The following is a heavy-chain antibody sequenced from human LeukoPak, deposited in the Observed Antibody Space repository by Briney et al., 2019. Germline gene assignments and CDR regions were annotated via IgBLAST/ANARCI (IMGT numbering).Heavy chain of an antibody. Sequence: GSSVKASCKASGGTFSSYAISWVRQAPGQGLEWMGGIIPIFGTAKYAQKFQGRVTITADESTSTAYMELSSLRSEDTAVYYCARVYDRSGWGGFDIWGQGTMVTVSS. CDR1: GGTFSSYA. CDR3: ARVYDRSGWGGFDI. CDR2: IIPIFGTA. V-gene: IGHV1-69*01. D-gene: IGHD3-22*01. J-gene: IGHJ3*02.